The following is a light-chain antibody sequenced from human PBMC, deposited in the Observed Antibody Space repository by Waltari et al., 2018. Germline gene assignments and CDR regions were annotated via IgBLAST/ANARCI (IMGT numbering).Light chain of an antibody. V-gene: IGKV1-13*02. J-gene: IGKJ4*01. CDR2: DVF. CDR3: QQFNSYPLT. Sequence: AIQLTQSPSSLSASVGDRVTISCRASITVSSALAWYQQQPEKPPKLLIYDVFNLQSGVPARFSGSGSGTDFTLTINSLQPEDFATYYCQQFNSYPLTFGGGTKVEIK. CDR1: ITVSSA.